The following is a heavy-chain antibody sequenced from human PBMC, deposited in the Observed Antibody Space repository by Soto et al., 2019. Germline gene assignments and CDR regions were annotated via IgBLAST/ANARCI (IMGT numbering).Heavy chain of an antibody. J-gene: IGHJ4*02. CDR3: ARRWTTGEIDY. Sequence: QVQLVQSGGEVKKPGASVKVSCKASGYIFNSFGISWVRQAPGQGLEWMGWISAYTGNTKYAQNFQGRVTMTTDTSTSTAYMEMRSQRSDDTAVDYCARRWTTGEIDYWGQGTLVTVSS. CDR2: ISAYTGNT. CDR1: GYIFNSFG. D-gene: IGHD4-17*01. V-gene: IGHV1-18*01.